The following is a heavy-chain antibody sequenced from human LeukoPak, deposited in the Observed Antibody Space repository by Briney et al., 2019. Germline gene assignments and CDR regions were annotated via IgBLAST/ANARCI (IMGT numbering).Heavy chain of an antibody. CDR2: IWYDGSNK. J-gene: IGHJ3*02. CDR1: GFTFSSYG. Sequence: PGGSLRLSCAASGFTFSSYGMHWVGQAPGKGLEWVAVIWYDGSNKYYADSVKGRFTISRDNSKNTLYLQMNSLRAEDTAVYYCARDRFFDYYDSSGYYLDAFDIWGQGTMVTVSS. CDR3: ARDRFFDYYDSSGYYLDAFDI. V-gene: IGHV3-33*01. D-gene: IGHD3-22*01.